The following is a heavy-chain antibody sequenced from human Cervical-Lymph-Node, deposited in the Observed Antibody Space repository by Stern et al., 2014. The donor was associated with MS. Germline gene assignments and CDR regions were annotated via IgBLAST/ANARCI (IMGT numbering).Heavy chain of an antibody. D-gene: IGHD1-14*01. Sequence: VQPVHSGAELIRPGESLKISCKGSGFKFSIYWIAWVRQMPGKGLEWMGIICPDDSKTRYSPSFQGQVTMSADKSTSTAYLQWSSLNASDTAMYFCARQTTAWASDVWGQGTLVTVSS. J-gene: IGHJ4*02. CDR2: ICPDDSKT. V-gene: IGHV5-51*01. CDR1: GFKFSIYW. CDR3: ARQTTAWASDV.